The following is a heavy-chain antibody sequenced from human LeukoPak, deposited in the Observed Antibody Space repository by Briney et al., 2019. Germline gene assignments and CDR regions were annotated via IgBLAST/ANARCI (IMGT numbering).Heavy chain of an antibody. D-gene: IGHD6-6*01. CDR1: GFTFSSSW. CDR2: INPDGSST. V-gene: IGHV3-74*01. Sequence: QPGGSLRLSCAASGFTFSSSWMYWVRQAPGKGLVWVSRINPDGSSTNDADFVKGRFTISRDNAKNTLNLQMNSLRAEDTAVYYCVRSTAVLPFDYWGQGIPVTVSS. CDR3: VRSTAVLPFDY. J-gene: IGHJ4*02.